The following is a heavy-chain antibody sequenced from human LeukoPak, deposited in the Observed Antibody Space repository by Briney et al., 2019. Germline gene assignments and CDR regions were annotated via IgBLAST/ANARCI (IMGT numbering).Heavy chain of an antibody. CDR2: IWYDGSNK. V-gene: IGHV3-33*01. CDR1: GFTFSSYG. CDR3: ARDNIAAAGYYYYYGMDV. D-gene: IGHD6-13*01. J-gene: IGHJ6*04. Sequence: PGGSLRLSCAASGFTFSSYGMHRVRQAPGKGLEWVAVIWYDGSNKYYADSVKGRFTISRDNSKNTLYLQMNSLRAEDTAVYYCARDNIAAAGYYYYYGMDVWGKGTTVTVSS.